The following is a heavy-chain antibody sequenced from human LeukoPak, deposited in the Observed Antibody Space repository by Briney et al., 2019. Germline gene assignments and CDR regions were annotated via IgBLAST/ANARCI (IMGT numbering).Heavy chain of an antibody. Sequence: SETLSPTCVVSGGSFSGYYWSWIRQPPGKGLEWIGEINHSGSTNYNPSLKSRVTISVDTSKNQFSLKLSSVTAADTAVYYCARSLEDAFDIWGQGTMVTVSS. CDR1: GGSFSGYY. CDR3: ARSLEDAFDI. D-gene: IGHD5-24*01. V-gene: IGHV4-34*01. CDR2: INHSGST. J-gene: IGHJ3*02.